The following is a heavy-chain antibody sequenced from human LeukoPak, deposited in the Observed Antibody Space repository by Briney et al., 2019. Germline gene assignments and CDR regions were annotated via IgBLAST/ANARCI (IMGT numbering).Heavy chain of an antibody. CDR1: GFTFSSYS. D-gene: IGHD3-22*01. CDR2: ISSSSSYI. J-gene: IGHJ3*02. CDR3: ARDGPRYYYVSSGSHAFDI. Sequence: GGALRLSCAASGFTFSSYSMNWVRQAPGKGLEWVSSISSSSSYIYYADSVKGRFTISRGNAKNSLYLQMNSLRAEDSAVYYCARDGPRYYYVSSGSHAFDIWAQGTMVTVSS. V-gene: IGHV3-21*01.